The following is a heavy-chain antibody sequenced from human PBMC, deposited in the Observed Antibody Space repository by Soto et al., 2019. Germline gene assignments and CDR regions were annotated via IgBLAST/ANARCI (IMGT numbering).Heavy chain of an antibody. D-gene: IGHD4-4*01. Sequence: SETLSLTCTVSGVSISSYYWIWIRQPPGKGLEWIGYIYYSGSTNYNPSLKSRVTISVDTSKNQFSLKLSSVTAADTAVYYCARTGVYSNYDWFAPWGQGTLVTVSS. V-gene: IGHV4-59*01. CDR3: ARTGVYSNYDWFAP. CDR2: IYYSGST. J-gene: IGHJ5*02. CDR1: GVSISSYY.